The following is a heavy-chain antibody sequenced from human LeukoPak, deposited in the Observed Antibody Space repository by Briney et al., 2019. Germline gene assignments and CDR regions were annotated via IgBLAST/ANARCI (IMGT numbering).Heavy chain of an antibody. V-gene: IGHV5-51*01. D-gene: IGHD3-22*01. CDR1: GYSFTNYW. J-gene: IGHJ5*02. CDR2: IYPGQSDT. CDR3: ARRDSYDPSIKWFDP. Sequence: GESLKISCKGSGYSFTNYWIGWVRQVPGKGLEWMGIIYPGQSDTRYSPSFKGQVTISVDKSISTAYLQWSSLKASDSGIYYCARRDSYDPSIKWFDPWGQGTLVTVSS.